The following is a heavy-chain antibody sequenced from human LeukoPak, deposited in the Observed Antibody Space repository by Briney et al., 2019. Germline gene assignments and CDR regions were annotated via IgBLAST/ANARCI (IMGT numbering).Heavy chain of an antibody. D-gene: IGHD2-8*02. CDR1: GFTFDDYA. CDR2: ISWNSGSI. J-gene: IGHJ6*02. Sequence: GGSLSLSCAASGFTFDDYAMHWVRQAPGKGLEWVSGISWNSGSIGYADSVKGRFTISRDNAKNSLYLQMNSLRAEDTALYYCAKGQPGRGMDVWGQGTTVTVSS. CDR3: AKGQPGRGMDV. V-gene: IGHV3-9*01.